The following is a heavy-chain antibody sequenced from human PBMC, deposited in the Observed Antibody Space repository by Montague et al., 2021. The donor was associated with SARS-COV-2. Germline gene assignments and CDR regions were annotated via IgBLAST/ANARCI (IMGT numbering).Heavy chain of an antibody. CDR3: ARDKPVRGQMRHFDLFFSGPVDV. Sequence: SETLSLTCAVYGGSFSGYHWTWIRQAPGKGLEWIAEIDHGGKTNYNPSLKSRTTISVDTSKNQVSLKMTSVTAADTAMYYCARDKPVRGQMRHFDLFFSGPVDVWGQGTLVTVSS. V-gene: IGHV4-34*01. CDR2: IDHGGKT. D-gene: IGHD3-9*01. J-gene: IGHJ3*01. CDR1: GGSFSGYH.